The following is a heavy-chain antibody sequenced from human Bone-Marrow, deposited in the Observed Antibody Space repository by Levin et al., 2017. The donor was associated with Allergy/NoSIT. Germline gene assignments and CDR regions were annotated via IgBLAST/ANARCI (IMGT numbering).Heavy chain of an antibody. CDR1: GFTFTKYW. Sequence: PGGSLRLSCTASGFTFTKYWMSWVRQAPGKGLEWVANINQDGNTKVYADSVKGRFTVSRDNAKNSLYLQIISLRAEDTAVYYCARIGYSSSSEDYWGQGTLVTVSS. CDR2: INQDGNTK. J-gene: IGHJ4*02. V-gene: IGHV3-7*01. D-gene: IGHD6-6*01. CDR3: ARIGYSSSSEDY.